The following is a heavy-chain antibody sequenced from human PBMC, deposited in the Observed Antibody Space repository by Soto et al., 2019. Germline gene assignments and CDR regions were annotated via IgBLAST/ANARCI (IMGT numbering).Heavy chain of an antibody. CDR2: ISSGGST. V-gene: IGHV4-31*03. D-gene: IGHD2-15*01. CDR3: ARDQCSGGYCYSSY. J-gene: IGHJ4*02. CDR1: GGSISYSGYY. Sequence: QVQLQESGPGLVKPSQTLPLSCTVSGGSISYSGYYWSWIRLHPGKGLDWIGYISSGGSTYYDPSLKSRVTISIDTSQNQFSLRLTSVTAADTAVYYCARDQCSGGYCYSSYWGQGTLVTVSS.